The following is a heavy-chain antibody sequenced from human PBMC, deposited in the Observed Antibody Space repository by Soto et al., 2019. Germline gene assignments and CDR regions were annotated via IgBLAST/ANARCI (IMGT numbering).Heavy chain of an antibody. D-gene: IGHD2-15*01. J-gene: IGHJ6*02. Sequence: EVQLVESGGGVVQPGESLRLSCAASGFTFSAYDMHWVRQTTGQGLEWVSAIGAADDPYYLGSVKGRFTISRENAKNSLYLQMNSLRAEDTAVYYCARAYSGRLPRRADYYFAMDVWGQGTTVTVSS. CDR3: ARAYSGRLPRRADYYFAMDV. CDR2: IGAADDP. CDR1: GFTFSAYD. V-gene: IGHV3-13*05.